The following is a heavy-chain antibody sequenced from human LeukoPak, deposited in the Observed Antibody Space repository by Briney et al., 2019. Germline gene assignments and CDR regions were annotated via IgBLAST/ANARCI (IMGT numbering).Heavy chain of an antibody. D-gene: IGHD3-10*01. CDR2: ISYDGSNK. J-gene: IGHJ4*02. Sequence: PGGSLRLSCAASGFTFSSYGMHWVRQAPGKGLEWVAVISYDGSNKYYADSVKGRFTISRDNSKNTLYLQMNSLRAEDTAVYYCAKGLWFGGFDYWGQGTLVTVSS. CDR1: GFTFSSYG. CDR3: AKGLWFGGFDY. V-gene: IGHV3-30*18.